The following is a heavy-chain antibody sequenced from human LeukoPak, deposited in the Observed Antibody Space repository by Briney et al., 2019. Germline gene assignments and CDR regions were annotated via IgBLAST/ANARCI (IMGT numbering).Heavy chain of an antibody. D-gene: IGHD6-13*01. CDR1: GGSISSGDYY. CDR3: ARGHDSSSADY. J-gene: IGHJ4*02. V-gene: IGHV4-31*03. Sequence: SQTLSLTCTVSGGSISSGDYYWSWIRQHPGKGLEWIGYIYYSGSTYYNPSFKSRIIISVDTSKNQFSLKLSSVTAADTAVYYCARGHDSSSADYWGQGTLVTVSS. CDR2: IYYSGST.